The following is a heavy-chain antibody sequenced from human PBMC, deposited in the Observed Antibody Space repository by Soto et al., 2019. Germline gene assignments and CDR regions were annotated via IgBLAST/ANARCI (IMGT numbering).Heavy chain of an antibody. CDR1: GGTFSRYA. J-gene: IGHJ4*02. CDR3: ARDGTLYDSSAYYYLY. Sequence: QVQLVQSGAEVKKPGSSVKVSCKASGGTFSRYAINWVRQAPGQGLEWMGGIIPLFRKPNYAQRFQGRVTITADESTSTAYMGLSSLRSEDTAVYYCARDGTLYDSSAYYYLYWGQGTLVTVSS. CDR2: IIPLFRKP. D-gene: IGHD3-22*01. V-gene: IGHV1-69*01.